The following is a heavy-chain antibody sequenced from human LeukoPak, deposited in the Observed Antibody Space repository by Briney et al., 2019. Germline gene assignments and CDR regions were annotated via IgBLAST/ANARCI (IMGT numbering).Heavy chain of an antibody. Sequence: GGSLRLSCATSGFTFSYYWMTWVRQAPGKGLEWLANIKGDGSERNYVASMKGRFTISRDNVNNSLYLQLNNLRVEDTAMYYCAREAAYWGQGTRVTVSS. CDR3: AREAAY. CDR1: GFTFSYYW. CDR2: IKGDGSER. J-gene: IGHJ4*02. V-gene: IGHV3-7*03. D-gene: IGHD6-25*01.